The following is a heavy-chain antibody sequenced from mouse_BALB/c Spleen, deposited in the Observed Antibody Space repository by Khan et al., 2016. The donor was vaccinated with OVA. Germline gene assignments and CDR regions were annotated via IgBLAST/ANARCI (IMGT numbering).Heavy chain of an antibody. CDR1: GYSITSDYA. J-gene: IGHJ4*01. CDR2: ISYGGST. D-gene: IGHD1-1*01. CDR3: ARKNYYGYAMDY. Sequence: EVQLQESGPGLVKPSQSLSLTCTVTGYSITSDYAWDWIRQFPGNKLEWMGYISYGGSTSYNPSLKSRISITRDTSKNQFFLLLNSVTTEDTATYNCARKNYYGYAMDYWGQGTSVTVSA. V-gene: IGHV3-2*02.